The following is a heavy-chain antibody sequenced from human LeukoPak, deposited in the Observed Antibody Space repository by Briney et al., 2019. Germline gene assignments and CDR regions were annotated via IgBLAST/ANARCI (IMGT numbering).Heavy chain of an antibody. CDR3: ARGNGSPDY. CDR2: ISSSSSTI. V-gene: IGHV3-48*01. CDR1: RFTFSSYG. J-gene: IGHJ4*02. Sequence: PGGSLRLSCAASRFTFSSYGMHWVRQAPGKGLEWVSYISSSSSTIYYADSVKGRFTISRDNAKNSLYLQMNSLRAEDTAVYYCARGNGSPDYWGQGTLVTVSS. D-gene: IGHD1-26*01.